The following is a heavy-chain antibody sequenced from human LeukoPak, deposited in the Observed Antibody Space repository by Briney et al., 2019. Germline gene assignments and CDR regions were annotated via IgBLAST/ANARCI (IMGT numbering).Heavy chain of an antibody. Sequence: SETLSLTCTVSGGSISSYYWSWIRQPAGKGLEWIGRIYTSGSTNYNPSLKSRVTMSVDTSKNQFSLKLSSVTAADTAVYYCARRGRVTYYYDSSGYDDYWGQGTLVTVSS. CDR1: GGSISSYY. V-gene: IGHV4-4*07. CDR3: ARRGRVTYYYDSSGYDDY. D-gene: IGHD3-22*01. CDR2: IYTSGST. J-gene: IGHJ4*02.